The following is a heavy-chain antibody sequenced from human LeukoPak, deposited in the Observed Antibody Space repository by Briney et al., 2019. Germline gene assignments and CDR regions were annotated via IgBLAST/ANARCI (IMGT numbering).Heavy chain of an antibody. V-gene: IGHV4-4*07. D-gene: IGHD3-9*01. CDR2: IYSSGKT. CDR1: GGSINNYY. Sequence: PSETLSLTCTVSGGSINNYYWTWIRQPAGKGLEWIGRIYSSGKTNYNPSLKSRVTMSVDTSNNQLSLMMTSVTAADTAVFYCARTPQGDNYFDYWGQGHLVTVSS. J-gene: IGHJ4*02. CDR3: ARTPQGDNYFDY.